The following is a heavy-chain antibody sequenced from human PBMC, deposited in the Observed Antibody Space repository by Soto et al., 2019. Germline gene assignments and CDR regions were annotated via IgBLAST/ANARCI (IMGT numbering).Heavy chain of an antibody. J-gene: IGHJ6*02. CDR1: GYTFTGYY. CDR3: ARVRDIVVVPAAIPRDYYYYGMDV. Sequence: ASVKVSCKASGYTFTGYYMHWVRQAPGQGLEWMGWINPNSGGTNYAQKFQGRVTMTRDTSISIAYMELRRLRSDDTAVYYCARVRDIVVVPAAIPRDYYYYGMDVWGQGTTVTVSS. V-gene: IGHV1-2*02. CDR2: INPNSGGT. D-gene: IGHD2-2*01.